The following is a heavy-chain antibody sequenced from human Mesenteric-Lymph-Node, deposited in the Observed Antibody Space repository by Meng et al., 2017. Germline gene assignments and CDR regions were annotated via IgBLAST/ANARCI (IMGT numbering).Heavy chain of an antibody. CDR1: GGTFSSYA. Sequence: ASVKVSCKASGGTFSSYAISWVRQGTGQGLEWMGWTNPKSGNTGYAQKFQVRFTITRNTSISTAYMELSSLRSEDTALHYCARDCSSISSTVYFHYGMDVWGQGTTVTVSS. J-gene: IGHJ6*02. D-gene: IGHD2-2*01. CDR2: TNPKSGNT. V-gene: IGHV1-8*03. CDR3: ARDCSSISSTVYFHYGMDV.